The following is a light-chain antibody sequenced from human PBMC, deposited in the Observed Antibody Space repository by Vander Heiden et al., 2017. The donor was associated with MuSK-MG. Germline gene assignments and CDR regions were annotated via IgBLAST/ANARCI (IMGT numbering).Light chain of an antibody. Sequence: DIVLPQSPASCPVSLGAGSTFNCKSSQSVLFSYNHKNYLAWYQHKPGQPPKLLIHVASTRASGVPDRFSGSGSGTDFTLTISSLQAEDMAVYYCQQYESTPYTFGGGTKVEIK. J-gene: IGKJ4*01. CDR2: VAS. CDR1: QSVLFSYNHKNY. CDR3: QQYESTPYT. V-gene: IGKV4-1*01.